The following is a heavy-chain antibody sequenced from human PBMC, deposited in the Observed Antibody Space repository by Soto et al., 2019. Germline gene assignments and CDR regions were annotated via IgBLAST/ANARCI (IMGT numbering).Heavy chain of an antibody. CDR1: GFTFSTYS. Sequence: SCAASGFTFSTYSMNWVRQAPGKGLEWVSYISSSSSTIFYTDSVKGRFTISRDNSKNSLYLQMNSLRAEDTAVYYCARLDYYDSSGYLDYWGQGTLVTVSS. CDR3: ARLDYYDSSGYLDY. V-gene: IGHV3-48*01. D-gene: IGHD3-22*01. J-gene: IGHJ4*02. CDR2: ISSSSSTI.